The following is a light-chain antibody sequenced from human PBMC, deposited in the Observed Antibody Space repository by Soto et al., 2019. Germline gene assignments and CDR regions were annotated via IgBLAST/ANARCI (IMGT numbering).Light chain of an antibody. Sequence: EIVMTQSPAPLSVSRGERATLSCRASQSVSSSLLAWYQQKPGQAPRLLIYGASNRATGIPDRFSGSGSETDFTLTISGLEPEDFAVYYCQNYGNSPWAFGQGTKVDIK. CDR2: GAS. CDR1: QSVSSSL. J-gene: IGKJ1*01. V-gene: IGKV3-20*01. CDR3: QNYGNSPWA.